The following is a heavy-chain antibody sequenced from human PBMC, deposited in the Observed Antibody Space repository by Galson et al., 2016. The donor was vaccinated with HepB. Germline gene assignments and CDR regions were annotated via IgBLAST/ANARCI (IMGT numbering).Heavy chain of an antibody. CDR1: GFTFSNYN. CDR3: ARDHSSCAGDCYNFAY. V-gene: IGHV3-33*08. Sequence: SLRLSCAASGFTFSNYNMNWVRQAPGKGLEWVAVVWSDGNNKYYADSVKGRFTISRDNSNNTLCLQMDSLRAEDTAVYYCARDHSSCAGDCYNFAYWGQGTLVTVSS. D-gene: IGHD2-21*02. CDR2: VWSDGNNK. J-gene: IGHJ4*02.